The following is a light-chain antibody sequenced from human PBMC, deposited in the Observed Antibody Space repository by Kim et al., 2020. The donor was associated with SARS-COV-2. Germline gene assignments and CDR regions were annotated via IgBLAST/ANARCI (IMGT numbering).Light chain of an antibody. CDR1: KMGDKY. CDR3: QAWDSSTKGV. Sequence: SYELTQPPSVSVSPGQTASITCSGEKMGDKYVCWYQQKPGQSPVLVIYQDSKRPSGIPERFSGSNSGNTATLTISGTQAMDEADYYCQAWDSSTKGVFGGGTQLTVL. CDR2: QDS. V-gene: IGLV3-1*01. J-gene: IGLJ3*02.